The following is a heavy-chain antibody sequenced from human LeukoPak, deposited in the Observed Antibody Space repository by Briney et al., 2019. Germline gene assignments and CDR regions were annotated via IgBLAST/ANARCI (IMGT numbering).Heavy chain of an antibody. J-gene: IGHJ4*02. CDR1: GFTFSSYG. CDR2: ISYDGSNK. V-gene: IGHV3-30*03. CDR3: ALQGIAVAGLFDY. D-gene: IGHD6-19*01. Sequence: GRSLRLSCAASGFTFSSYGMHWVRQAPGKGLEWVAVISYDGSNKYYADSVKGRFTISRDNSKNTLYLQINSLRAEDTAVYYCALQGIAVAGLFDYWGQGTLVTVSS.